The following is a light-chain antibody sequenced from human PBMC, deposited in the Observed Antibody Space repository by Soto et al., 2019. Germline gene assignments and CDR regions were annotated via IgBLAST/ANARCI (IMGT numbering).Light chain of an antibody. Sequence: EIVLTQSPATLSVSPGGRATLSCRASQSVSSSFAWYQQKPGQAPRLLIYGAYNRAAGIPARFSGSGSGTDFTLTISSLESEDFAVYYCQQYHMWPRTFGQGT. J-gene: IGKJ1*01. CDR3: QQYHMWPRT. CDR1: QSVSSS. CDR2: GAY. V-gene: IGKV3-15*01.